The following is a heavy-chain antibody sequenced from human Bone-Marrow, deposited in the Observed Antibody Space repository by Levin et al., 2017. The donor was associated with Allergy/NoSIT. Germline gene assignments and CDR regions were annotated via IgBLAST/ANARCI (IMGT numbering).Heavy chain of an antibody. CDR1: GFTFSSYG. Sequence: GGSLRLSCAASGFTFSSYGMHWVRQAPGKGLEWVAVISYDGSNKYYADSVKGRFTISRDNSKNTLYLQMNSLRAEDTAVYYCAKDLFPPAAVAGAIDYWGQGTLVTVSS. CDR2: ISYDGSNK. CDR3: AKDLFPPAAVAGAIDY. V-gene: IGHV3-30*18. J-gene: IGHJ4*02. D-gene: IGHD6-19*01.